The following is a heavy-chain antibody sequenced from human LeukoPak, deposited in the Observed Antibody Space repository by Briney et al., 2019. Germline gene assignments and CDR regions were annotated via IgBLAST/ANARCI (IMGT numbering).Heavy chain of an antibody. CDR2: IYHSGTT. CDR3: ARTTVTTPARGPSDY. V-gene: IGHV4-38-2*01. D-gene: IGHD4-11*01. CDR1: TYSISSGYH. Sequence: SETLSLTCAVSTYSISSGYHWGWIRQPPGKGLEWIGSIYHSGTTYYNSSLKSRVTISVDTSKNQFSLKLTSVTAADTALYYCARTTVTTPARGPSDYWGQGTLVTVSS. J-gene: IGHJ4*02.